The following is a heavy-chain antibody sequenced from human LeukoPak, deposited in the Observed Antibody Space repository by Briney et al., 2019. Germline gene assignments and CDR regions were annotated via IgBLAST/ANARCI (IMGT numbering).Heavy chain of an antibody. D-gene: IGHD5-18*01. J-gene: IGHJ4*02. V-gene: IGHV4-4*02. CDR1: GGSISSSNY. Sequence: SETLSLTCAVSGGSISSSNYWSWVRRSPGMGLEWIGQVSLWGSTSYNPSLSRRVTISTDKSKNQFSLTLSFVTAADTAVYYCARHRGYHFDFWGQGALVTVSS. CDR3: ARHRGYHFDF. CDR2: VSLWGST.